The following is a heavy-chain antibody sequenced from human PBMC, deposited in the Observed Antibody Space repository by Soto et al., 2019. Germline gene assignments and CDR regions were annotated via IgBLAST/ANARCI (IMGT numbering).Heavy chain of an antibody. V-gene: IGHV1-69*08. J-gene: IGHJ4*02. CDR2: IIPILGIA. Sequence: QVQLMQSGAEVKKPGSSVKVSCKASGGTFSSYTISWVRQAPGQGLEWMGRIIPILGIANYAQKFQGRVTITADKSTSTAYMELSSLRSEDTAVYYCARDRRGNDFWSGYPFDYWGQGTLVTVSS. CDR1: GGTFSSYT. D-gene: IGHD3-3*01. CDR3: ARDRRGNDFWSGYPFDY.